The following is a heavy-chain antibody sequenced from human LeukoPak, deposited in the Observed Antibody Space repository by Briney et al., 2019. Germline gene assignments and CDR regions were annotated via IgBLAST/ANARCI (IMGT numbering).Heavy chain of an antibody. V-gene: IGHV3-9*01. D-gene: IGHD6-19*01. CDR2: ISWNSGSI. Sequence: GGSLRLSCAASGFTFDDYAMHWVRQAPGKGLEWVSGISWNSGSIGYADSVKGRFTISRDNAKNSLYLQMNSLRAEDTAVYYCAKSRSAVAVAGSNYWGQGTLVTVSS. CDR1: GFTFDDYA. J-gene: IGHJ4*02. CDR3: AKSRSAVAVAGSNY.